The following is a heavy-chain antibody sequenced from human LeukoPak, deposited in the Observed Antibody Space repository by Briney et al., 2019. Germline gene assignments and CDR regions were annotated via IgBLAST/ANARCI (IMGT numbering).Heavy chain of an antibody. V-gene: IGHV4-38-2*01. CDR2: IFHSGST. D-gene: IGHD2-2*01. CDR1: GYSISSGYY. CDR3: ARVGDIIVIPAVHH. Sequence: SETLSLTCAVSGYSISSGYYWGWIRQPPGKGLEWIGTIFHSGSTYYNRSLKSRVTISLDTSENQLSLKVRSVTAADTAVYYCARVGDIIVIPAVHHWGQGTLVTVSS. J-gene: IGHJ4*02.